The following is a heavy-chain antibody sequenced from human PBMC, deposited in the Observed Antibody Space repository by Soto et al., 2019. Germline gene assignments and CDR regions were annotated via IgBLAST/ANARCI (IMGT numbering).Heavy chain of an antibody. J-gene: IGHJ6*04. Sequence: QVQLVQSGAEVKKPGASVKVSCKASGYTFTNYYIHWVRQAPGQGLEWMGWIDGDSGDTKDAQKFQGWVTMTRDTSINTAYMELSRLTSDDTAVYYCARTPNNGRAGVYGMDVWGKGTRVTVSS. CDR2: IDGDSGDT. D-gene: IGHD2-8*01. V-gene: IGHV1-2*04. CDR1: GYTFTNYY. CDR3: ARTPNNGRAGVYGMDV.